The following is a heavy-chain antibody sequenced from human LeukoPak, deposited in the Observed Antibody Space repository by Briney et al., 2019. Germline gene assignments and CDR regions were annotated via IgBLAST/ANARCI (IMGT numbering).Heavy chain of an antibody. V-gene: IGHV3-7*01. J-gene: IGHJ5*02. CDR2: IKQDGSEK. CDR1: GFTFSSYA. D-gene: IGHD2-2*01. CDR3: TTGAIARDWFDP. Sequence: GGSLRLSCAASGFTFSSYAMSWVRQAPGKGLEWVANIKQDGSEKYYVDSVKGRFTISRDNAKNLLYLQMNSLRAEDTAVYYCTTGAIARDWFDPWGQGTLVTVSS.